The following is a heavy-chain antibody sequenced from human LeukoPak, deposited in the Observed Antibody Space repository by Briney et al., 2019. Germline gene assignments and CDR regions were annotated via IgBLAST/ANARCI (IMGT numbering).Heavy chain of an antibody. J-gene: IGHJ4*02. Sequence: ASVKVSCKASGYTFTSYGISWVRQAPGQGLEWMGWISAYNGNPNYAQKLQGRVTMTTDTSTSTAYMELRSLRSDDTAVYYCARDRVVFGVVAATVLDYWGQGTLVTVSS. CDR1: GYTFTSYG. CDR3: ARDRVVFGVVAATVLDY. V-gene: IGHV1-18*01. D-gene: IGHD2-15*01. CDR2: ISAYNGNP.